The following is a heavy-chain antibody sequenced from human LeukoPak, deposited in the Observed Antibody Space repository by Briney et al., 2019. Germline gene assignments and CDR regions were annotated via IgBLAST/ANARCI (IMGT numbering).Heavy chain of an antibody. CDR2: IYTSGST. CDR1: GGSISSYY. D-gene: IGHD2/OR15-2a*01. Sequence: SETLSLTCTVSGGSISSYYWSWIRQPAGKGLEWIGRIYTSGSTNYNPSLKSRVTMSVDTSKNQFSLKLSSVTAADTDVYYCARELYGGYYYYYMDVWGKGTTVTISS. CDR3: ARELYGGYYYYYMDV. J-gene: IGHJ6*03. V-gene: IGHV4-4*07.